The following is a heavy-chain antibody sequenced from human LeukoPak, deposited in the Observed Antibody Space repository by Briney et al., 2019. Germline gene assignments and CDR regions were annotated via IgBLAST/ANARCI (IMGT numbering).Heavy chain of an antibody. D-gene: IGHD2-15*01. Sequence: GSLRLSCTASGFTFSSYAMSWVRQAPGKGLEWVSAISGSGGSTYYADSVKGRFTISRDNSKNTLYLQMNSLRAEDTAVYYCAKGSGRYCSGGSCYSAYWGQGTLVTVSS. CDR2: ISGSGGST. CDR1: GFTFSSYA. CDR3: AKGSGRYCSGGSCYSAY. V-gene: IGHV3-23*01. J-gene: IGHJ4*02.